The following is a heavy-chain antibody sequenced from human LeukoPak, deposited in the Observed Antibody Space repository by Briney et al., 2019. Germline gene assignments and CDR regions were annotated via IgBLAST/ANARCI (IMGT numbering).Heavy chain of an antibody. CDR3: TRGTSCGV. D-gene: IGHD2-2*01. Sequence: PGRALILSFPAAGCTFCDYAMRWGRQAPGKGRVGVGLIRSKAHGGTTQYAASVKGRFTISRDDSKSIAYLQMNSLKTEDTAVYYCTRGTSCGVWGQGTTVTVSS. J-gene: IGHJ6*02. CDR1: GCTFCDYA. V-gene: IGHV3-49*04. CDR2: IRSKAHGGTT.